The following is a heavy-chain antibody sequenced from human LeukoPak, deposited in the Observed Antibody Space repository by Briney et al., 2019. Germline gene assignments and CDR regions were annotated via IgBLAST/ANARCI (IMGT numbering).Heavy chain of an antibody. CDR3: ARDPGSYQVY. CDR1: GFTFSSYG. D-gene: IGHD3-16*02. CDR2: IWYDGSSK. J-gene: IGHJ4*02. Sequence: GGSLRLSCAASGFTFSSYGMPWVRQAPGKGLEWVAVIWYDGSSKYYADSVKGRFTISRDNSKNTLYLQMNSLRAEDTAVYYCARDPGSYQVYWGQGTLVTVSS. V-gene: IGHV3-33*01.